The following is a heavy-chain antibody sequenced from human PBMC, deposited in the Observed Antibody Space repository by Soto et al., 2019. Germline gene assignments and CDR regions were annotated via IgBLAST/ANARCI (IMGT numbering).Heavy chain of an antibody. V-gene: IGHV1-18*01. CDR1: GYTFTSYG. J-gene: IGHJ5*02. Sequence: QVQLVQSGAEVKKPGASVKVSCKASGYTFTSYGISWVRQAPGQGLEWMGWISTYNGNTNYAQKLQGRVTMTTDTSTSTANRERRSLRSNDPPVYYGAKERGYTWTYGWFDPWGKGTLVTVSS. D-gene: IGHD1-7*01. CDR3: AKERGYTWTYGWFDP. CDR2: ISTYNGNT.